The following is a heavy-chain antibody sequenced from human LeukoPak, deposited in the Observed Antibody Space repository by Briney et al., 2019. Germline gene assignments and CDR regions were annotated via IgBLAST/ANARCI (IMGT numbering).Heavy chain of an antibody. J-gene: IGHJ4*02. Sequence: ASVKVSCKASGYTFTSFGISWVRQAPGQGLEWVGWISACNGNTKSAQKFQGRLTMTTDTSTNTAYMELRSLRSDDTAVFYCVRDLGVDTSMIFFDYWGQGTLVTVSS. CDR2: ISACNGNT. D-gene: IGHD5-18*01. CDR3: VRDLGVDTSMIFFDY. CDR1: GYTFTSFG. V-gene: IGHV1-18*01.